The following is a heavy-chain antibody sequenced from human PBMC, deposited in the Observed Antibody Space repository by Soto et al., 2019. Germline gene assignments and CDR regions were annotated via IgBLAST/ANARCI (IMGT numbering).Heavy chain of an antibody. Sequence: SETLSLTCAVSGGSISSSNWWSWVRHPAGKGLEWIGEIYHSGSTNYNPSLKSRVTISVDKSKNQFSLKLSSVTAADTAVYYCARELILLCIGGARGCPTDAFDIWGQRTMV. CDR3: ARELILLCIGGARGCPTDAFDI. CDR2: IYHSGST. J-gene: IGHJ3*02. CDR1: GGSISSSNW. D-gene: IGHD1-26*01. V-gene: IGHV4-4*02.